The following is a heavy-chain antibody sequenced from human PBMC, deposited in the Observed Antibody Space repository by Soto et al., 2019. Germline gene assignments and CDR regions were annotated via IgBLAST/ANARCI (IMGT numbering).Heavy chain of an antibody. CDR3: ARSQRNGCMDV. V-gene: IGHV3-21*01. CDR1: GFTFNTYS. Sequence: EVQLVESGGGLVKPGGSLRVSCAASGFTFNTYSMNWVRQTPGKGLEWVSSITSSTTFIYYADSVKGRFTISRDDAENSLFLQMNSLRADDTAVYSWARSQRNGCMDVWGRGTTVTVSS. D-gene: IGHD2-8*01. J-gene: IGHJ6*02. CDR2: ITSSTTFI.